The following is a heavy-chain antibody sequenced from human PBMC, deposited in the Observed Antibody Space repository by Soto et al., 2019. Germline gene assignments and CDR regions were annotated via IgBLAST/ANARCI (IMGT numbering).Heavy chain of an antibody. CDR3: ARNKGYCSSISCYGMDV. V-gene: IGHV5-51*01. J-gene: IGHJ6*02. D-gene: IGHD2-2*01. CDR2: IYPGDSDT. Sequence: GESLKISCKGSGYSFTSYWIVWVRQMPGKGLEWMGTIYPGDSDTRYSPSFQGQVTISADKSISTAYLQWNSLKASDTAMYFCARNKGYCSSISCYGMDVWGQGATVTVSS. CDR1: GYSFTSYW.